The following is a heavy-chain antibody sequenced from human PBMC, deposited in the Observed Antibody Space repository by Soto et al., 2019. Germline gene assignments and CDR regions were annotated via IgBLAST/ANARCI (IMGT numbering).Heavy chain of an antibody. CDR1: GFTFSSYG. CDR3: AKEHSTGWYFFDY. CDR2: ISYDGSNK. Sequence: PGGALRLSCGASGFTFSSYGMHWVRQAPGKGLEWVAVISYDGSNKYYADSVKGRFTISRDNSKNTQYLQLNSLRPEDTAVYYCAKEHSTGWYFFDYWGQGTLVTVSS. J-gene: IGHJ4*02. V-gene: IGHV3-30*18. D-gene: IGHD6-19*01.